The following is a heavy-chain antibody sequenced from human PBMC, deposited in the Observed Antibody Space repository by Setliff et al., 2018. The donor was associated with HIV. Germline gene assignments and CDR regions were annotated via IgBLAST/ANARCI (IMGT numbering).Heavy chain of an antibody. V-gene: IGHV1-8*01. CDR3: ARGGGAAGDY. CDR2: MDPSSAAT. CDR1: GGTFTSKH. J-gene: IGHJ4*02. Sequence: ASVKVSCKASGGTFTSKHINWVRQATGQGLEWLGWMDPSSAATGYAQKFQGRVTLTRDTSINTAYMELSSLTSDDTAVYYCARGGGAAGDYWGQGTQVTVSS. D-gene: IGHD2-15*01.